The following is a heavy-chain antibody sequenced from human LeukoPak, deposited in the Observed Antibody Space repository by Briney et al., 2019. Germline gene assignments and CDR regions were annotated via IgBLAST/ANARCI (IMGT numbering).Heavy chain of an antibody. Sequence: ASVKVSCKASGYTFTSYDINWVRQATGQGLEWMGWMNPNSGNTGYAQKFQGRVTITRNTSISTAYMELSSLGSEDTAVYYCARAKRITIFGVVEGYYFDYWGQGTLVTVSS. D-gene: IGHD3-3*01. CDR3: ARAKRITIFGVVEGYYFDY. CDR1: GYTFTSYD. CDR2: MNPNSGNT. J-gene: IGHJ4*02. V-gene: IGHV1-8*01.